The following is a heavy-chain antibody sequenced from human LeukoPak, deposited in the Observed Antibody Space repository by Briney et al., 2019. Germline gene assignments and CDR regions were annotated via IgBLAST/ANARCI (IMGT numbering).Heavy chain of an antibody. CDR1: GFTVSSTY. J-gene: IGHJ4*02. D-gene: IGHD2-2*01. CDR2: IYRGGDT. V-gene: IGHV3-53*01. Sequence: GGSLRLSCAASGFTVSSTYMTWVRQAPGKGLEWVSFIYRGGDTFYADSVKGRFTISRDTSKNTLHLQMNSLRAEDTAVYYCARGYCSGTNCPWSFDYWGQGTLVTVSS. CDR3: ARGYCSGTNCPWSFDY.